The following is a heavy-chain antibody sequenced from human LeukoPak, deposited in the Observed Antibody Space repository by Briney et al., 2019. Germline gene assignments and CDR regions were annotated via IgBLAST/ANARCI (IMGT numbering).Heavy chain of an antibody. V-gene: IGHV3-23*01. D-gene: IGHD3-9*01. CDR2: ITGSGGTS. CDR3: AKWGDYDGLTGYSDC. J-gene: IGHJ4*02. Sequence: PGASLRLSCAASGFISRNYAMSWVRQAPGKGLEWVSAITGSGGTSWYADSVKGHFTISRDNSKNTLYLQMNSLGADDTAVYYCAKWGDYDGLTGYSDCWGQGTLVTVSS. CDR1: GFISRNYA.